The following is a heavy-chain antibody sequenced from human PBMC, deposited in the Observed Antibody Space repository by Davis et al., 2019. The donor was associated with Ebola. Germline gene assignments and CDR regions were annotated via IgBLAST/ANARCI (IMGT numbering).Heavy chain of an antibody. CDR2: VYYSGTI. V-gene: IGHV4-59*12. D-gene: IGHD2-8*02. Sequence: SETLSLTCTVSGGSISSYYWSWIRQAPGQGLEWIGYVYYSGTINYNPSLKSRVTISVDTSKNQFSLKLSSVTAADTAVYYCARDRAYCTGGVCVGYYYYGMDVWGQGTTVTVSS. CDR1: GGSISSYY. J-gene: IGHJ6*02. CDR3: ARDRAYCTGGVCVGYYYYGMDV.